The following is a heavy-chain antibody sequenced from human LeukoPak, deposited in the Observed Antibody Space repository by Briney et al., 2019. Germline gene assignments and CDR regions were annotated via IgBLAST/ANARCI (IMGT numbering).Heavy chain of an antibody. CDR3: ARVDEYGGNGRDEIPDGPFDY. D-gene: IGHD4-23*01. CDR2: IYYSGST. Sequence: PSETLSLTCTVSGGSISSYYWSWIRQPPGKGLEWIGYIYYSGSTNYNPSLKSRVTISVDTSKNQLSLKLSSVTAADTAVYYCARVDEYGGNGRDEIPDGPFDYWGQGTLVTASS. V-gene: IGHV4-59*01. CDR1: GGSISSYY. J-gene: IGHJ4*02.